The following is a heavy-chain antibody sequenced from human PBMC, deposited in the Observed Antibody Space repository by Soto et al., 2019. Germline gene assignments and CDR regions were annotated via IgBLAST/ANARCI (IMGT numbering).Heavy chain of an antibody. CDR2: IDPSDSQT. J-gene: IGHJ4*02. CDR1: GYSFAGYW. V-gene: IGHV5-10-1*01. D-gene: IGHD3-22*01. CDR3: ARQIYDSDTGPNFQYYFDS. Sequence: PGESLKISCKGSGYSFAGYWITWVRREPGKGLEWMGRIDPSDSQTYYSPSFRGHVTISVTKSITTVFLQWSSLRASDTAMYYCARQIYDSDTGPNFQYYFDSWGQGTPVTVS.